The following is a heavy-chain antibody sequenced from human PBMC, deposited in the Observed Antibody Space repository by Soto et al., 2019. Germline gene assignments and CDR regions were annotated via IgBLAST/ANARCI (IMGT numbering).Heavy chain of an antibody. Sequence: PGGSLRLPCAASGFTFSSYAMTWVRQAPGKELEWVSAISGSGGSTYYADSVKGRFTISRDNSKNTLYLQMNSLRAEETAVYYCAKEGEHSSGWANFDYWGQGTLVTVS. CDR3: AKEGEHSSGWANFDY. V-gene: IGHV3-23*01. J-gene: IGHJ4*02. D-gene: IGHD6-19*01. CDR1: GFTFSSYA. CDR2: ISGSGGST.